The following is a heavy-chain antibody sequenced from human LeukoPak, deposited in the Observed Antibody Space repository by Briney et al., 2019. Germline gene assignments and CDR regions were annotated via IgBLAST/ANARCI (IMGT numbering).Heavy chain of an antibody. CDR3: AKGSFGDWFDP. Sequence: GGSLRLSCAASGFTFSSYAMSWVRQAPGKGLEWVPAISGSGGTTYYADSVKGRFTISRDNSKNTLYLQMNSLRAEDTAVYYCAKGSFGDWFDPWGQGTLVTVSS. V-gene: IGHV3-23*01. J-gene: IGHJ5*02. CDR2: ISGSGGTT. CDR1: GFTFSSYA. D-gene: IGHD3-16*01.